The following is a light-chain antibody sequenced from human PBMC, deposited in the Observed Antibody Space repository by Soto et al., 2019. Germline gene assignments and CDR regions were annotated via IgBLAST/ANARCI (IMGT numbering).Light chain of an antibody. Sequence: DIQMTQSPSTLSASVGDRVTITCRASQSIGSWLAWYQQKPGKAPKLLIYKASSLESGVPSRFSGSGSRTEFTLTIRSLQPDDFATYYCQQYNSYWTFGKGTKVELK. CDR2: KAS. V-gene: IGKV1-5*03. J-gene: IGKJ1*01. CDR1: QSIGSW. CDR3: QQYNSYWT.